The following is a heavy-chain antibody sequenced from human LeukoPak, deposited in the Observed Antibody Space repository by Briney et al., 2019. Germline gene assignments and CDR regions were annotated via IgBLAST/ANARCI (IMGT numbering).Heavy chain of an antibody. V-gene: IGHV3-23*01. CDR3: AKDDLAVTRMTRVRGATGGFDY. Sequence: GGSLRLSCAASGFTFSSYAMSWVRQAPGKGLEWVSAISGSGGSTYYADSVKGRFTLSRDNSKKTVHLQMISLRPDDTAVYYCAKDDLAVTRMTRVRGATGGFDYWGQGTLVTVSS. D-gene: IGHD3-10*01. CDR2: ISGSGGST. CDR1: GFTFSSYA. J-gene: IGHJ4*02.